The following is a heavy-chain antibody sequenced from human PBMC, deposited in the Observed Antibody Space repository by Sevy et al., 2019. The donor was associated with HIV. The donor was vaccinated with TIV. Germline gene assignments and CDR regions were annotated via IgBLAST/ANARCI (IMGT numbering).Heavy chain of an antibody. CDR3: ARDSARVIVPTAGFDS. J-gene: IGHJ5*01. D-gene: IGHD1-1*01. CDR1: GFTFRSFS. V-gene: IGHV3-33*01. CDR2: IWYDGRTK. Sequence: GGSLRLSCSASGFTFRSFSMHWVRQAPGKGLEWLAAIWYDGRTKQYADSVKGRFTISRDNSKNMLSLEMKSLKAEDTGLYFCARDSARVIVPTAGFDSWGQGTVVTVSS.